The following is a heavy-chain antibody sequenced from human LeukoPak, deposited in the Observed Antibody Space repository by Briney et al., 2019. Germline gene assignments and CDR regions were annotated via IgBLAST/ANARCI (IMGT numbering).Heavy chain of an antibody. CDR3: ARDGTTGTTI. CDR2: IYYSGST. D-gene: IGHD1-7*01. V-gene: IGHV4-59*01. J-gene: IGHJ4*02. CDR1: GGSISSYY. Sequence: SETLSLXCTVSGGSISSYYWRWIRQPPGKGLEWIGYIYYSGSTNYNPSLKSRVTISVDTSKNQFSLKLSSVTAADTAVYYCARDGTTGTTIWGQGTLVTVSS.